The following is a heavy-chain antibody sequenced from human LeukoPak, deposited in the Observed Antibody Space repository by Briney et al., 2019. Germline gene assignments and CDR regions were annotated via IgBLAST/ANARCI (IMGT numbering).Heavy chain of an antibody. V-gene: IGHV3-53*01. CDR2: IYSGGAT. CDR3: AKGLYGSGSVDY. Sequence: GGSLRLSCAASGFTFSSHYMTWVRQAPGKGLEWVSVIYSGGATYYADSVKGRFTISRDNSKNTLYLQMNSLRAEDTAVYYCAKGLYGSGSVDYWGQGTLVTVSS. CDR1: GFTFSSHY. J-gene: IGHJ4*02. D-gene: IGHD3-10*01.